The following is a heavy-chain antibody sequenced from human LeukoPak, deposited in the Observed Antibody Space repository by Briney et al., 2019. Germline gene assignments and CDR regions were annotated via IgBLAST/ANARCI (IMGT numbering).Heavy chain of an antibody. CDR3: VREAGYCASVCLKSNWFDP. CDR1: GFPFSSHA. Sequence: PGGSLRLSCAASGFPFSSHAMSWVRQPPGKGLEWVSAISNGKTYYADSVRGRFTISRDDSKNTVYLQVNSLRDEDTALYYCVREAGYCASVCLKSNWFDPWGQGTLVTVSS. J-gene: IGHJ5*02. CDR2: ISNGKT. D-gene: IGHD2-21*02. V-gene: IGHV3-23*01.